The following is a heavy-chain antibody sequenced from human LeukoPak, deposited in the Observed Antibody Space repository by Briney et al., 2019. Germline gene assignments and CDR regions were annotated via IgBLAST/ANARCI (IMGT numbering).Heavy chain of an antibody. CDR1: GFTFSSYS. Sequence: GGSLRLSCAASGFTFSSYSMNWVRQAPGKGLEGVPSISSSSSYIYYADSVKGRFTISRDNAKNSLYLQMNSLRAEDTAVYYCERELYCSGGSCYAGLPDYWGQGTLVTVSS. V-gene: IGHV3-21*01. CDR3: ERELYCSGGSCYAGLPDY. CDR2: ISSSSSYI. D-gene: IGHD2-15*01. J-gene: IGHJ4*02.